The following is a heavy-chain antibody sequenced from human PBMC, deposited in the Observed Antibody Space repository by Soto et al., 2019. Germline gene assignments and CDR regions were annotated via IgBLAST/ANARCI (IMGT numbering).Heavy chain of an antibody. CDR2: ISSSSSTI. V-gene: IGHV3-48*02. J-gene: IGHJ4*02. Sequence: EVQLVESGGGLVQPGGSLRLSCAASGFTFSSYSMNWVRQAPGKGLEWVSYISSSSSTIYYADSVKGRFTISRDNAKNSLYLQMNSLRDEDTAVYYCALAPGLRYFDWRGPELDYWGQRTLVTVSS. CDR3: ALAPGLRYFDWRGPELDY. D-gene: IGHD3-9*01. CDR1: GFTFSSYS.